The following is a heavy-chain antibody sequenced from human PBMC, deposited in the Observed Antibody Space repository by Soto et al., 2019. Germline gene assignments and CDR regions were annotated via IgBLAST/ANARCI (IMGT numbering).Heavy chain of an antibody. D-gene: IGHD5-18*01. Sequence: QVQLVQSGAEFKKPGSSVKVSCNTSGGTFNSFAISWVRQALGQGLEWMGGVIPNFETTYYAQKFQGRLTIAADESTATAYMELSSLRSEDTAVYYCARDQGLYVHTGMVIDYYGMDVWGQGTTVTVSS. CDR3: ARDQGLYVHTGMVIDYYGMDV. CDR2: VIPNFETT. CDR1: GGTFNSFA. V-gene: IGHV1-69*01. J-gene: IGHJ6*02.